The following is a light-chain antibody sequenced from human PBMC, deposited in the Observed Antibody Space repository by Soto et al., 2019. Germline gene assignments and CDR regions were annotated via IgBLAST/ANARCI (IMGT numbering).Light chain of an antibody. CDR2: DAS. CDR3: QQRSNWPPS. Sequence: EIVLTQSPATLSLSPGERATLSCRASPNVSSYLAWYQQKLGQAPRLLIYDASNRATGIPARFSGSGSGTDFTLTISSLEPEDFAVYDCQQRSNWPPSFGQGTRLEIK. V-gene: IGKV3-11*01. CDR1: PNVSSY. J-gene: IGKJ5*01.